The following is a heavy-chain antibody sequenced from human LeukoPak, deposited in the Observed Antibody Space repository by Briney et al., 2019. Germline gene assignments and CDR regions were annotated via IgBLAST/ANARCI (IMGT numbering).Heavy chain of an antibody. CDR2: INHSGST. CDR1: GGSFSGYY. Sequence: SETLSLTCAVYGGSFSGYYWSWIRQPPGKGLEWIGEINHSGSTNYNPPLKSRVTISVDTSKNQFSLKLSSVTAADTAVYYCAGAYYYDSSGPRISDYWGQGTLVTVSS. V-gene: IGHV4-34*01. J-gene: IGHJ4*02. D-gene: IGHD3-22*01. CDR3: AGAYYYDSSGPRISDY.